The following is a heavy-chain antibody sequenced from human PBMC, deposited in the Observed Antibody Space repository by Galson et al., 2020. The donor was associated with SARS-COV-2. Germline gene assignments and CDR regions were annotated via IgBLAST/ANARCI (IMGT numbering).Heavy chain of an antibody. V-gene: IGHV4-39*07. CDR1: GGSMSSSSHY. D-gene: IGHD3-3*01. CDR2: IYYRGST. J-gene: IGHJ4*02. CDR3: AREDRFFYDNTDNDY. Sequence: PSETLSLTCTVYGGSMSSSSHYWGWIRQPPGKGLEWIASIYYRGSTYYNPSLESRVTISIDTSKSQFSLKVSSVTAADTAVYYCAREDRFFYDNTDNDYWGLGTLVIVSS.